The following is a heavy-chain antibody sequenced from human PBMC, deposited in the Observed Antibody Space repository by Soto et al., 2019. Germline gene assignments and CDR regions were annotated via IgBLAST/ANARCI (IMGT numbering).Heavy chain of an antibody. D-gene: IGHD1-26*01. CDR2: IKQDGSEK. Sequence: GGSLRLSCAASGFTFSSYWMSWVRQVPGKGLEWVAKIKQDGSEKYYVDSVKGRFTISRDNAKNSLYLQMNSLRAEDTAVYYCAREVSGSYHYYYYGMDVWGQGTTVTVSS. V-gene: IGHV3-7*03. CDR3: AREVSGSYHYYYYGMDV. CDR1: GFTFSSYW. J-gene: IGHJ6*02.